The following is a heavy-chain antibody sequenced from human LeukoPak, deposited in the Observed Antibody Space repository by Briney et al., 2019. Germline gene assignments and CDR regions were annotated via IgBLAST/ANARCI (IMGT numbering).Heavy chain of an antibody. CDR1: GASIRSYF. CDR2: VYDNDIS. D-gene: IGHD5-12*01. CDR3: ARGLVLATDDAFDI. J-gene: IGHJ3*02. V-gene: IGHV4-59*01. Sequence: SETLSLTCSVSGASIRSYFWSWIRHSPGKGLEWIGYVYDNDISNFNPSLESRVTILVDRSKSQFSLKLRSVTAADTAVYYCARGLVLATDDAFDIWGPGTMVTVSS.